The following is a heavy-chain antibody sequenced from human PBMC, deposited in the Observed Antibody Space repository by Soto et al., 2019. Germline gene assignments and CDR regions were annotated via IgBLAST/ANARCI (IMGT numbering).Heavy chain of an antibody. J-gene: IGHJ4*02. Sequence: EVQLVESGGGLVQPGGSLKLSCAASGFTFSGSAMHWVRQASGKGLEWVGRIRSQANSYATAYAASVEGRFTISRDDSANTAYLQMNSLKTEDTAVYFCDRGFYDSRAYDTGWGQGTLVTVSS. V-gene: IGHV3-73*02. CDR3: DRGFYDSRAYDTG. CDR1: GFTFSGSA. CDR2: IRSQANSYAT. D-gene: IGHD3-22*01.